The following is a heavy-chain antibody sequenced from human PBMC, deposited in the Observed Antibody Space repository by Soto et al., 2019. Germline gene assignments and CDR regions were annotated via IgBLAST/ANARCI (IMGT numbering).Heavy chain of an antibody. D-gene: IGHD6-13*01. CDR2: ISGSGGST. V-gene: IGHV3-23*01. J-gene: IGHJ4*02. Sequence: EVQLLESGGGLVQPGGSLRLSCAASGFTFSSYAMSWVRQAPGKGLEWVSAISGSGGSTYYADSVKGRFTISRDNSKNTLYLQRNSRRAADTAVYYCAKEQPGQQLVGTTPLRGYYFDYWGQGTLVTVSS. CDR3: AKEQPGQQLVGTTPLRGYYFDY. CDR1: GFTFSSYA.